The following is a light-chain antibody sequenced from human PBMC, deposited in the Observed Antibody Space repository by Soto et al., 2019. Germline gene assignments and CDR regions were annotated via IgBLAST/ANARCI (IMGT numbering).Light chain of an antibody. CDR1: QTISSW. J-gene: IGKJ1*01. CDR3: QHYNSYSEA. V-gene: IGKV1-5*03. CDR2: KAS. Sequence: EIQMSQSASTLSGSVGGRVTITCGASQTISSWLACYQQKPGKAPKLLIYKASTLKSGVPSRFSGSGSGTEFTLTISSLQPDDFATYYCQHYNSYSEAFGQGTKVDIK.